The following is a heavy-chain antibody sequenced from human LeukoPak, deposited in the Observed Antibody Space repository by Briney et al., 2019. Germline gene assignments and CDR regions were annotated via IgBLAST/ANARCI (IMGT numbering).Heavy chain of an antibody. CDR1: GGSIRSSRYY. CDR3: ARDLDPSYDFWSGYFFVWNY. V-gene: IGHV4-39*07. J-gene: IGHJ4*02. D-gene: IGHD3-3*01. CDR2: IYYSGST. Sequence: PSETLSLTCTVSGGSIRSSRYYWGWIRQPPGKGLEWIGSIYYSGSTYYNPSLMSRVAISVDTSKNQFSLKLSSVTAADTAVYYCARDLDPSYDFWSGYFFVWNYWGQGTLVTVSS.